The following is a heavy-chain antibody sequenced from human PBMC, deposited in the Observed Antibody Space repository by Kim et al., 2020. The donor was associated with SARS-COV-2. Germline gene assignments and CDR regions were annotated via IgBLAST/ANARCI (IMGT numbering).Heavy chain of an antibody. J-gene: IGHJ4*02. Sequence: GGSLRLSCAASGFTFSDYYMSWIRQAPGKGLEWVSYISSSSSYTNYADSVKGRFTISRDNAKNSLYLQMNSLRAEDTAVYYCATYYGSGSPPDYWGQGTLVTVSS. CDR3: ATYYGSGSPPDY. D-gene: IGHD3-10*01. V-gene: IGHV3-11*03. CDR1: GFTFSDYY. CDR2: ISSSSSYT.